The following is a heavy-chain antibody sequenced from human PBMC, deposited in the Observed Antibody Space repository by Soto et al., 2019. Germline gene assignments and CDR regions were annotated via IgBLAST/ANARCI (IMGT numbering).Heavy chain of an antibody. CDR1: GGSISSGGYS. D-gene: IGHD3-10*01. CDR3: ARQGFGATHGLVDV. Sequence: SETLSLTCAVAGGSISSGGYSWSWIRQPPGKGLEWSGYIYYSGSTYYNPSLKSRVTISVDTSKNQFSLKLTSVTVADTALYYCARQGFGATHGLVDVWGQGTTVTVSS. J-gene: IGHJ6*02. CDR2: IYYSGST. V-gene: IGHV4-30-2*05.